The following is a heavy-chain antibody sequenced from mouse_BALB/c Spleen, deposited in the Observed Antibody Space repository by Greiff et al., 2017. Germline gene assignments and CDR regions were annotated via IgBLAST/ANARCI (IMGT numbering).Heavy chain of an antibody. D-gene: IGHD1-1*01. CDR2: ISSGSSTI. Sequence: EVQGVESGGGLVQPGGSRKLSCAASGFTFSSFGMHWVRQAPEKGLEWVAYISSGSSTIYYADTVKGRFTISRDNPKNTLFLQMTSLRSEDTAMYYCASYYYGFAYWGQGTLVTVSA. J-gene: IGHJ3*01. CDR3: ASYYYGFAY. V-gene: IGHV5-17*02. CDR1: GFTFSSFG.